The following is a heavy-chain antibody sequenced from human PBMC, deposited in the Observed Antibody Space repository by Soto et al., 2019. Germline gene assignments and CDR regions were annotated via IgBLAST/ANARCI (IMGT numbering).Heavy chain of an antibody. CDR2: FDPEDGET. Sequence: QVQLVQSGAEVKKPGASVKVSCKVSGYTLTELSMHWVRQAPGKGLEWMGGFDPEDGETIYAQKFQGRVTMTEDTSTDTAYMGLSSLSSEDTAVYYCATRPCLGVDTATYCYWGQGTLVTVSS. CDR3: ATRPCLGVDTATYCY. V-gene: IGHV1-24*01. CDR1: GYTLTELS. D-gene: IGHD5-18*01. J-gene: IGHJ4*02.